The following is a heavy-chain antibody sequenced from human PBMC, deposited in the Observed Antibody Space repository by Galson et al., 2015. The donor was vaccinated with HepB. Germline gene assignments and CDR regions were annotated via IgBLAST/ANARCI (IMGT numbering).Heavy chain of an antibody. CDR3: AKDQGELLWFGEGAWFDN. Sequence: SLRLSCAASGFTFSSYAMSWVRQAPGKGLEWVSVISGSGGRTYYADSVKGRFTISRDNSQNTVHLHMNSLRAEDTAVYYCAKDQGELLWFGEGAWFDNWDQGTLVTVSS. J-gene: IGHJ4*02. D-gene: IGHD3-10*01. V-gene: IGHV3-23*01. CDR1: GFTFSSYA. CDR2: ISGSGGRT.